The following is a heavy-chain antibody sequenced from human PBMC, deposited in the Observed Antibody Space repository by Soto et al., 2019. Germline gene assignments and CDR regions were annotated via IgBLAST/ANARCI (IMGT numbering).Heavy chain of an antibody. J-gene: IGHJ5*02. CDR3: AKAWGVGATTNWFDP. V-gene: IGHV3-23*01. Sequence: EVQLLESGGGLVQPGGSLRLSCAASGFTFSSYAMSWVRQAPGKGLEWVSVISGSSGNTYYSDSVKGRFTISRDNSKNKLFLKMNSLRVEDTAVYYCAKAWGVGATTNWFDPWGQGTLVTVSS. D-gene: IGHD1-26*01. CDR2: ISGSSGNT. CDR1: GFTFSSYA.